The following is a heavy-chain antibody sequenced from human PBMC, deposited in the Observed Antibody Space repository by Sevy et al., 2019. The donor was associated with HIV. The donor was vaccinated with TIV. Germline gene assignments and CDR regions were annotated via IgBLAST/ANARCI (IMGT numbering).Heavy chain of an antibody. D-gene: IGHD3-22*01. V-gene: IGHV1-24*01. J-gene: IGHJ4*02. Sequence: ASVKVSCKVSGYTLTELSMHWVRQVPGKGLEWMGSFYPEDDETIYAQKFQGRVTMTEDTSTDTAYMELSSLRSEDTAVYYCATTKDYYENSGDPFDYWGQRTLVTVSS. CDR3: ATTKDYYENSGDPFDY. CDR2: FYPEDDET. CDR1: GYTLTELS.